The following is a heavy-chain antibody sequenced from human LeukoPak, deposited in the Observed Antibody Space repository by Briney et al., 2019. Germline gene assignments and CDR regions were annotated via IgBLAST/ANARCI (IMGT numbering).Heavy chain of an antibody. Sequence: SVKVSCKASGGTFSSYAISWVRQAPGQELEWMGRIIPILGIANYAQKFQGRVTITADKSTSTAYMELSSLRSEDTAVYYCATYSSSWYGPGDAFDIWGQGTMVTVSS. V-gene: IGHV1-69*04. J-gene: IGHJ3*02. CDR1: GGTFSSYA. CDR2: IIPILGIA. CDR3: ATYSSSWYGPGDAFDI. D-gene: IGHD6-13*01.